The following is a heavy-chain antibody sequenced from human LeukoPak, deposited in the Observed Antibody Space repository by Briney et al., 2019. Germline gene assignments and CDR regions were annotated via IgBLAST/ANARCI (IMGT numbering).Heavy chain of an antibody. J-gene: IGHJ3*02. V-gene: IGHV4-59*01. CDR1: GGSISSYY. CDR2: LHYSGST. CDR3: ARLVLDAFDI. Sequence: SETLSLTCTVSGGSISSYYWSWIRQPPGKGLEWIGYLHYSGSTNYNPSLKSRVTISVDTSKNQFSLKLSSVTAADTAVYYCARLVLDAFDIWGQGTMVTVSS.